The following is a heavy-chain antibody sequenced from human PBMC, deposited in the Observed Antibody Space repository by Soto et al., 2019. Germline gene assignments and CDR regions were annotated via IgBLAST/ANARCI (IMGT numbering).Heavy chain of an antibody. CDR2: ISGNGVTT. CDR1: GFTFSSYE. J-gene: IGHJ4*02. CDR3: ARLGSIAAAGTPDY. D-gene: IGHD6-13*01. Sequence: EVQLVESGGGLVQPGGSLRLSCAASGFTFSSYEMNWVRQAPGKGLEWVSYISGNGVTTLFADSVKGRFTISRDNAKKSVFLQMNSLKVEDTAVYYCARLGSIAAAGTPDYWGQGTLVTVSS. V-gene: IGHV3-48*03.